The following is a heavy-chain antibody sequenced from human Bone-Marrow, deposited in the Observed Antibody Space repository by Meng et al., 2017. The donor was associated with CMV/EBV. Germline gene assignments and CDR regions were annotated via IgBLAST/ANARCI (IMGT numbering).Heavy chain of an antibody. J-gene: IGHJ6*02. CDR2: IYTSGST. V-gene: IGHV4-61*02. Sequence: QVLLQESGPGLVKPSQTLSLTCTVSGGSISSGSYYWSWIRQPAGKGLEWIGRIYTSGSTNYNPSLKSRVTISVDTSKNQFSLKLSSVTAADTAVYYCARDLTIFGVTDVWGQGTTVTVSS. CDR3: ARDLTIFGVTDV. D-gene: IGHD3-3*01. CDR1: GGSISSGSYY.